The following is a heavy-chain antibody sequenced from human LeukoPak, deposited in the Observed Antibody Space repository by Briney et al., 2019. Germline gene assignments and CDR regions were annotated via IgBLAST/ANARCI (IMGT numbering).Heavy chain of an antibody. Sequence: GGSLRLSCAASGFTFTNYGMTWVRQAPGKGLEWVSSISGSAGSTYYADSVKGRFTISRDNAKNSLYLQMNSLRAEDTAVYYCAGGDNPGYGDYDFDYWGQGTLATVSS. CDR2: ISGSAGST. CDR1: GFTFTNYG. J-gene: IGHJ4*02. V-gene: IGHV3-23*01. D-gene: IGHD4-17*01. CDR3: AGGDNPGYGDYDFDY.